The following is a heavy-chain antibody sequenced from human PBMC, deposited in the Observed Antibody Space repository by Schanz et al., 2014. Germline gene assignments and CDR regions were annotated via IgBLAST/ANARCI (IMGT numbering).Heavy chain of an antibody. D-gene: IGHD3-9*01. V-gene: IGHV1-69*08. CDR3: ARVDRTRYYAMDV. J-gene: IGHJ6*02. CDR2: IIPILDKT. CDR1: GGTFSSST. Sequence: QVQLVQSGAEVKKPGSSVKVSCTASGGTFSSSTLTWVRQAPGQGLEWMGRIIPILDKTNYAQKFQGRVTMTADKSTSTVYMEVSGVRAEDTAVYYCARVDRTRYYAMDVWGRGTTVTVSS.